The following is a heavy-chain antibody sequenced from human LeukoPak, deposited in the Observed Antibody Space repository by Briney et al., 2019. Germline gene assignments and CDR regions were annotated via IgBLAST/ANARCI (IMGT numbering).Heavy chain of an antibody. CDR1: GFTFNGHW. Sequence: PGGSLRLSCEASGFTFNGHWMHWVRQAPGKGLVWVSLINGDGSTISYADSVKGRFTISRDNAKNRLYLQMNSLGAEDTAVYYCARGAREIMITFGGVIVCPYYWGQGTLVTVSS. CDR3: ARGAREIMITFGGVIVCPYY. CDR2: INGDGSTI. D-gene: IGHD3-16*02. V-gene: IGHV3-74*01. J-gene: IGHJ4*02.